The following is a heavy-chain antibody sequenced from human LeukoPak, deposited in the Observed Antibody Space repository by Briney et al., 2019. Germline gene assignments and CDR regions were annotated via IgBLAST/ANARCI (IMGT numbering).Heavy chain of an antibody. J-gene: IGHJ4*02. V-gene: IGHV3-30*02. Sequence: GGSLRLSCAASGFTFSSCGMHWVRQAPGKGLEWVAFIRYHGSGKYYADSVKGRFTISRDNSENMVYLQMNSLRAEDTALYYCAKDKGSGSYYDFDYWGQGTLVTVSS. CDR2: IRYHGSGK. CDR3: AKDKGSGSYYDFDY. CDR1: GFTFSSCG. D-gene: IGHD1-26*01.